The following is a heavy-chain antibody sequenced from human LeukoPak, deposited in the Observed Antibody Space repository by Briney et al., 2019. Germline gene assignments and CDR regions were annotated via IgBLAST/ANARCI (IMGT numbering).Heavy chain of an antibody. CDR2: INHSGST. V-gene: IGHV4-39*07. CDR1: GGSISSGDYY. D-gene: IGHD3-3*01. CDR3: ARARFLEWLLYAGTGYYFDY. J-gene: IGHJ4*02. Sequence: PSETLSLTCTVSGGSISSGDYYWSWIRQPPGKGLEWIGEINHSGSTNYNPSLKSRVTISVDTSKNQFSLKLSSVTAADTAVYYCARARFLEWLLYAGTGYYFDYWGQGTLVTVSS.